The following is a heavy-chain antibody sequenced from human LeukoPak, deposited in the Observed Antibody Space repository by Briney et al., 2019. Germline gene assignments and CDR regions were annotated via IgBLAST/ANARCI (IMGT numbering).Heavy chain of an antibody. D-gene: IGHD3-3*01. CDR3: TTTQVVTIFGVVTFDP. CDR1: GFTFSNAW. V-gene: IGHV3-15*01. Sequence: GSLRLSCAASGFTFSNAWMSWVRQAPGKGLEWDGRIKSKTDGGTTDYAAPVKGRFTISRDDSKNTLYLQMNSLKTEDTVVYYCTTTQVVTIFGVVTFDPWGQGTLVTVSS. J-gene: IGHJ5*02. CDR2: IKSKTDGGTT.